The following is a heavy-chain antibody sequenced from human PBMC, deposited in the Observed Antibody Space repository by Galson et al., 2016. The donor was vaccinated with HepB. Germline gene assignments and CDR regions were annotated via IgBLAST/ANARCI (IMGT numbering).Heavy chain of an antibody. Sequence: EPTQTLTLTCSFSWFSLRTSGMGVGCIRQPPGKALEWLALIYWDDDKSYSPSLKSRLTITKDTSKNQVVLTMTNMDPVDTATYYCAHGRVAAAGPGAFDIWGQGTMVTVAS. CDR1: WFSLRTSGMG. CDR3: AHGRVAAAGPGAFDI. V-gene: IGHV2-5*02. CDR2: IYWDDDK. J-gene: IGHJ3*02. D-gene: IGHD6-13*01.